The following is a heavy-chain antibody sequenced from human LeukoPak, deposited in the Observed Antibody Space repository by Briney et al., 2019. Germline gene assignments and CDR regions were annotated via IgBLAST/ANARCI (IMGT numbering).Heavy chain of an antibody. CDR2: IIPIFGTT. CDR1: GGTFSSYA. D-gene: IGHD6-25*01. V-gene: IGHV1-69*06. J-gene: IGHJ4*02. CDR3: ARDPAYSSAY. Sequence: SVKVSCKASGGTFSSYAISWVRQAPGQGLEWMGGIIPIFGTTNYAQKFQGRVTITADKSTSTAYMELNSLRSEDTAVYYCARDPAYSSAYWGQGTLVTVSS.